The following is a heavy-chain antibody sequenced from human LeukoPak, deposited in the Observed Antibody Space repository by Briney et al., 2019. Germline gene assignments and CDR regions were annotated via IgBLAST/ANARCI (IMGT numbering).Heavy chain of an antibody. CDR1: GYTFTDYG. D-gene: IGHD3-9*01. CDR2: MNPNSGNT. J-gene: IGHJ4*02. V-gene: IGHV1-8*01. Sequence: ASVKVSCKASGYTFTDYGINWVRQATGQGLEWMGWMNPNSGNTGYTQKFQGRVTMTRNTSISTAYMELSSLRSEDTAVYYCARAELRYFDWPPGDYWGQGTLVTVSS. CDR3: ARAELRYFDWPPGDY.